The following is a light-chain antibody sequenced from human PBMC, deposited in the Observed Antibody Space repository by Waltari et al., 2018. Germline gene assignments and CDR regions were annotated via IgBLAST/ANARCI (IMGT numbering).Light chain of an antibody. CDR2: LNSDGSH. Sequence: QPELTQSPSASASLGASVKLTCILSSGHSSYAIAWHQQQPQKGPRYLMKLNSDGSHNKGDGLPDRFSGSSSGAERYLTIASLQSEDEADYYCQTWGTGTHVVFGGGTKLTVL. CDR1: SGHSSYA. J-gene: IGLJ2*01. V-gene: IGLV4-69*01. CDR3: QTWGTGTHVV.